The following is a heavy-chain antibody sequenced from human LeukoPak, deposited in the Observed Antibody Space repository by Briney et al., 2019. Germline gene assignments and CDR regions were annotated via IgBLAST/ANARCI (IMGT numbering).Heavy chain of an antibody. V-gene: IGHV1-69*05. D-gene: IGHD6-6*01. CDR1: GGTFSSYA. CDR3: ARGVAEAARPYYYYMDV. CDR2: IIPIFGTA. Sequence: SVKVSCKASGGTFSSYAISWVRQAPGQGLEWMGGIIPIFGTANYAQKFQGRVTITTDESTSTAYMELSSLRSEDTAVYYCARGVAEAARPYYYYMDVWGKGTTVTVSS. J-gene: IGHJ6*03.